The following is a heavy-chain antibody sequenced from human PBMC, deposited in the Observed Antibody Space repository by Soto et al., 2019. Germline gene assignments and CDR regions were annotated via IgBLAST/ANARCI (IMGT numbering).Heavy chain of an antibody. D-gene: IGHD3-3*01. CDR1: GGSISSGGYY. CDR2: IYYSGST. J-gene: IGHJ6*02. V-gene: IGHV4-31*03. CDR3: ARDSQRLEWTNGMDV. Sequence: SETLSLTCTVSGGSISSGGYYWSWIRQHPGKGLEWIGYIYYSGSTYYNPSLKSRVTISVDTSKNQFSLKLSSVTAADTAVYYCARDSQRLEWTNGMDVWGQGTTVTVS.